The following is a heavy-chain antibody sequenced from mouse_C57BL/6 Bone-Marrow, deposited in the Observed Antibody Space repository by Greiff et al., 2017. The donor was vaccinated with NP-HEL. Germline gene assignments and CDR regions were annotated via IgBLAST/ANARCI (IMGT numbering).Heavy chain of an antibody. J-gene: IGHJ2*01. CDR1: GYAFTNYL. Sequence: QVQLQQSGAELVRPGTSVKVSCKASGYAFTNYLIEWVKQRPGQGLEWIGVINPGSGGTNYNEKLKGKATLTADKSSSTAYMQLSSLTSEDSAVYFCARGLPYYFDYWGQGTTLTVSS. CDR3: ARGLPYYFDY. V-gene: IGHV1-54*01. D-gene: IGHD5-5*01. CDR2: INPGSGGT.